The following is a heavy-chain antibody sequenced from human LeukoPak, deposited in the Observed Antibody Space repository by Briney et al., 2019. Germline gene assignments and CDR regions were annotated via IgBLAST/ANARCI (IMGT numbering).Heavy chain of an antibody. D-gene: IGHD6-13*01. V-gene: IGHV1-2*02. J-gene: IGHJ5*02. CDR3: ARGKLAAPGRTGYNWFDP. CDR2: INPNSGGT. Sequence: ASVKVSCKASGYSFTGYYIHWVRQAPGQGLEWMGWINPNSGGTNYAQKFQGRVTMPRDTSITTAYMELSGLRSDDTAIYYCARGKLAAPGRTGYNWFDPWGQGTLVTVSS. CDR1: GYSFTGYY.